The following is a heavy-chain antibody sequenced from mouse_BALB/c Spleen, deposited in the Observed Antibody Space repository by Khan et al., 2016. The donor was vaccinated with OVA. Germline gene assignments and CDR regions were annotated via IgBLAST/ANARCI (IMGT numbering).Heavy chain of an antibody. Sequence: EVQLQESGPGLVKPSQSLSLTCTVTGYSITRDYAWNWIRQFPGNKLEWMGYISYSGRTSYNPSLKSRISITRDTSKNQFFLQLNSVTTEDTATYYCARSVTITTVVATDVDYWCQGTTLTVSS. V-gene: IGHV3-2*02. CDR3: ARSVTITTVVATDVDY. CDR2: ISYSGRT. D-gene: IGHD1-1*01. CDR1: GYSITRDYA. J-gene: IGHJ2*01.